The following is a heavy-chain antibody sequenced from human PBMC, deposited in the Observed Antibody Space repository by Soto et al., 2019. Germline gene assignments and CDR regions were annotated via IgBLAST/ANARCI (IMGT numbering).Heavy chain of an antibody. CDR2: ISGSGGST. V-gene: IGHV3-23*01. CDR3: AKYSSSWPNYYYYYSMDV. D-gene: IGHD6-13*01. J-gene: IGHJ6*02. CDR1: GFTFSSYA. Sequence: EVQLLESGGGLVQPGGSLRLSCAASGFTFSSYAMSWVRQAPGKGLEWVSAISGSGGSTYYADSVKGRFTISRDNSKNTLYLQMNSLRAEDTAVYYCAKYSSSWPNYYYYYSMDVWGQGTTVTVSS.